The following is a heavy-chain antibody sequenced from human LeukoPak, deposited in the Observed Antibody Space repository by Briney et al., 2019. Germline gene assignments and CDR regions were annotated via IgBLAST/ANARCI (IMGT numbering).Heavy chain of an antibody. J-gene: IGHJ4*02. CDR1: GFTFSSYA. Sequence: PGGSLRLSCAASGFTFSSYAMSWVRQAPGKGLEWASAISGSGGSTYYTDSVKGRFTISRDNSKNTLYLQMNSLRAEDTAVYYCANSHASGYDYFDYWGQGTLVTVSS. V-gene: IGHV3-23*01. CDR3: ANSHASGYDYFDY. D-gene: IGHD5-12*01. CDR2: ISGSGGST.